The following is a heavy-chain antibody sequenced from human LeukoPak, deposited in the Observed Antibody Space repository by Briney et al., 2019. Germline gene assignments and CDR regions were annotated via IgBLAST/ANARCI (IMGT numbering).Heavy chain of an antibody. CDR3: ARDRYSSGWYGGTDY. CDR1: GGSISSYY. Sequence: SETLSPTCTVSGGSISSYYWSWIRQPPGKGLEWIGYIYYSGSTNYNPSLKSRVTISVDTSKNQFSLKLSSVTAADTAVYYCARDRYSSGWYGGTDYWGQGTLVTVSS. V-gene: IGHV4-59*01. CDR2: IYYSGST. D-gene: IGHD6-19*01. J-gene: IGHJ4*02.